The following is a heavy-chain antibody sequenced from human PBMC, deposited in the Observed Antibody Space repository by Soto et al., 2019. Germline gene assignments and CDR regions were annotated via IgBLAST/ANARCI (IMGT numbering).Heavy chain of an antibody. Sequence: QVQLVESGGGLVKPGGSLRLSCAASGFTFSDHYVSWIRQAPGKGLEWVSYISSSGDIIYYADSVKGRFTISRDNAKNSLYLQMNSLRAEDTAVYYCARDLGYYDSSGYFDYWGQGTLVTVSS. D-gene: IGHD3-22*01. CDR3: ARDLGYYDSSGYFDY. J-gene: IGHJ4*02. V-gene: IGHV3-11*01. CDR1: GFTFSDHY. CDR2: ISSSGDII.